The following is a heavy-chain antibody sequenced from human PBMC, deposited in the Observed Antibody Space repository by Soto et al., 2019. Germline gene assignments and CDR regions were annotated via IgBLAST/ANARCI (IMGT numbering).Heavy chain of an antibody. D-gene: IGHD3-16*01. J-gene: IGHJ4*02. CDR2: IFFSGRT. Sequence: IRQPPAEGLEWIGYIFFSGRTDYNPSLKSRVSISVDTSKNQFSLELTSVTAADTAVYYCARNQPDNAFGHFDYWGRGTLVTVSS. V-gene: IGHV4-30-4*01. CDR3: ARNQPDNAFGHFDY.